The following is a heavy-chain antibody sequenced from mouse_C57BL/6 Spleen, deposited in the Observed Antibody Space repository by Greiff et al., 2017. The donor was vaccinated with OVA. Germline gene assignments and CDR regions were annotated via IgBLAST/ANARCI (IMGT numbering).Heavy chain of an antibody. Sequence: VQLQQSGPELVKPGASVKIPCKASGYTFTDYNMDWVKQSHGKSLEWIGDINPNNGGTIYNQKFKGKATLTVDKSSSTAYLELRSLTSEDTAVYYCARSYDYGGLYYAMDYWGQGTSVTVSS. J-gene: IGHJ4*01. CDR3: ARSYDYGGLYYAMDY. CDR2: INPNNGGT. V-gene: IGHV1-18*01. D-gene: IGHD2-4*01. CDR1: GYTFTDYN.